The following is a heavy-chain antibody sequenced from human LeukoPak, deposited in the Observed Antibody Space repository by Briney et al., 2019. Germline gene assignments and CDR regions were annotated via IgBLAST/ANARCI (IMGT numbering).Heavy chain of an antibody. J-gene: IGHJ6*03. CDR1: GGSITNFY. Sequence: SETLSLTCTVSGGSITNFYWGWIRQPPGKGLEWIGYIYYSGNTNYNPSLKSRVTISVDTSQNQFSLKLSSVTAADTAIYYCATGTGHYYYYYMDVWGKGTTVTVSS. D-gene: IGHD1-1*01. CDR2: IYYSGNT. CDR3: ATGTGHYYYYYMDV. V-gene: IGHV4-59*08.